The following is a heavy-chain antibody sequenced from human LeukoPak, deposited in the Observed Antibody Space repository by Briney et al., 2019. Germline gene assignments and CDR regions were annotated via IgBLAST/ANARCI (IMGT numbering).Heavy chain of an antibody. CDR1: GGSISSSSYY. J-gene: IGHJ4*02. CDR3: ARGSYFYDILTGYYKGGFDY. Sequence: SETLSLTCTVSGGSISSSSYYWGWIRQPPGKGLEWLGSIYYSGSTYYNPSLKSRVTISVDTSKNQFSLKLSSVTAADTAVYYCARGSYFYDILTGYYKGGFDYWGQGTLVTVSS. D-gene: IGHD3-9*01. V-gene: IGHV4-39*07. CDR2: IYYSGST.